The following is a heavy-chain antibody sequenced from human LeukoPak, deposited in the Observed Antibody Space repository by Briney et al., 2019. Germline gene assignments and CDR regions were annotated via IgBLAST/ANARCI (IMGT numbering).Heavy chain of an antibody. V-gene: IGHV3-33*01. D-gene: IGHD2-2*02. CDR3: AREGGGIVVVPAARPLTDYYYYGMDV. J-gene: IGHJ6*02. CDR2: IWYDGSNK. CDR1: GFTFSSYG. Sequence: GGSLRLSCAASGFTFSSYGMHWVRQAPGKGLEWVAVIWYDGSNKYYADSVKGRFTISRDNSKNTLYLQMNSVRAEDTAVYYCAREGGGIVVVPAARPLTDYYYYGMDVWGQGTTVTVSS.